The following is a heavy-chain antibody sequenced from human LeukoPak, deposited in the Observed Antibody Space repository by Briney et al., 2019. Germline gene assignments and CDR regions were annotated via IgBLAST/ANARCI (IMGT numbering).Heavy chain of an antibody. CDR2: ISSSSSTI. CDR1: GFTFSSYS. Sequence: PGGSLRLSCAASGFTFSSYSMNWVRQAPGKGLEWVSYISSSSSTIYYADSVKGRFTISRDNSKNTLYLQMNSLRAEDTAVYYCARDGTSRDGYYFDYWGQGTLVTASS. CDR3: ARDGTSRDGYYFDY. D-gene: IGHD1-26*01. V-gene: IGHV3-48*01. J-gene: IGHJ4*02.